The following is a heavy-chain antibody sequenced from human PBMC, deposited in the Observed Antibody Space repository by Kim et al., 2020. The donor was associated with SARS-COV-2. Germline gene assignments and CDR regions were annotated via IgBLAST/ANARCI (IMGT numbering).Heavy chain of an antibody. V-gene: IGHV3-23*01. Sequence: YADSVKGRFTISRDNCKNTLYLQMNGLRVEDTAVYYCAKQIDGMSSAFDSWGQGSLVTVSS. D-gene: IGHD3-10*01. CDR3: AKQIDGMSSAFDS. J-gene: IGHJ4*02.